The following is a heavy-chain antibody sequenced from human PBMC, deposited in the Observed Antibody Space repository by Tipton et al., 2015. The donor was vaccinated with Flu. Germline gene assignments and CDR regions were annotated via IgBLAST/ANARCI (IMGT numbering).Heavy chain of an antibody. D-gene: IGHD2/OR15-2a*01. Sequence: QLAQSGAEVKKPGSSVKVSCKASGGTFSSYAISWVRQAPGQGLEWMGGIIPIFGTANYAQKLQGRVTMTTDTSTSTAYMELRSLGSDDTAVYYCARNIAGKGMSDYWGQGTLVTVSS. V-gene: IGHV1-69*06. CDR2: IIPIFGTA. CDR3: ARNIAGKGMSDY. J-gene: IGHJ4*02. CDR1: GGTFSSYA.